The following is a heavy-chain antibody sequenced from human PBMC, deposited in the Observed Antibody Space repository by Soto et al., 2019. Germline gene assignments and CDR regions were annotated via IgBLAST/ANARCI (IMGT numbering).Heavy chain of an antibody. Sequence: QVQLVQSGAEVKKPGASVKVSCKASGYIFTNYYIHWVRQAPGQGLEWMAIINPLPTSGSTNYAQEFRGRGTVTRDTSTSTVYMELSSLRSDDTAIYYCARDLAAAAYWGQGTLVTVSS. D-gene: IGHD6-13*01. V-gene: IGHV1-46*01. J-gene: IGHJ4*02. CDR1: GYIFTNYY. CDR2: INPLPTSGST. CDR3: ARDLAAAAY.